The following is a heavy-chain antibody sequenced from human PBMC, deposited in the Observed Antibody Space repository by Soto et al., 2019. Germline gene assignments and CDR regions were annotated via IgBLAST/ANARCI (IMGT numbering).Heavy chain of an antibody. D-gene: IGHD3-16*01. CDR2: IKQGGNKN. CDR1: GFLFSTNL. CDR3: VGALTYEVPYDYYGMDV. J-gene: IGHJ6*02. Sequence: GRSLRPACEASGFLFSTNLMSCVRQAPGNGLEWVANIKQGGNKNFYVDSEKGRSTIPRDNAKKALLLQMNSRRPEDTAVYYCVGALTYEVPYDYYGMDVWGQGTTVTVSS. V-gene: IGHV3-7*01.